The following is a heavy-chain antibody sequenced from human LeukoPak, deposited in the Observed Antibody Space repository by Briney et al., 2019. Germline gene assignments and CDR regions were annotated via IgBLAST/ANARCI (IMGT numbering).Heavy chain of an antibody. D-gene: IGHD2-21*02. Sequence: GGSLRLSCAASGFTFSDYYMSWVRQAPGKGLEWVSYISGGSNYINYADSVKGRITISRDNAQSSVSLQMDSLRAEDTAVYYCARGGCGGGNCYSGTGWFESWGQGALVIVST. CDR1: GFTFSDYY. V-gene: IGHV3-11*05. CDR2: ISGGSNYI. J-gene: IGHJ5*01. CDR3: ARGGCGGGNCYSGTGWFES.